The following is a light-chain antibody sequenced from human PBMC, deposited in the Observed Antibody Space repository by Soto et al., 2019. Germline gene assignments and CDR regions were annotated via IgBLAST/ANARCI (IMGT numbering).Light chain of an antibody. CDR3: QQYNNWPPLT. CDR1: QSVTRN. CDR2: RAS. V-gene: IGKV3-15*01. Sequence: EIVMTQSPATLSVSPGERVTLHCRDSQSVTRNLAWYQHKPGQSPRLLIYRASARATGVPDRFSGSGSGTEFTLTISSMQSEDFAVYYCQQYNNWPPLTCGQGPLLEIK. J-gene: IGKJ5*01.